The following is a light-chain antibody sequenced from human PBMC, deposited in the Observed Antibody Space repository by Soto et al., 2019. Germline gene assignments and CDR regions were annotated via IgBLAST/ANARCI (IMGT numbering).Light chain of an antibody. CDR2: KAS. Sequence: DIRRPKNTSTLSGSVGDRVTITCRASQTISSWLAWYQQKPGKAPKLLIYKASTLKSGVPSRFSGSGSGTEFTLTISSLQPDDFATYYCQHYNSYSEAFGHGTKVDI. J-gene: IGKJ1*01. V-gene: IGKV1-5*03. CDR1: QTISSW. CDR3: QHYNSYSEA.